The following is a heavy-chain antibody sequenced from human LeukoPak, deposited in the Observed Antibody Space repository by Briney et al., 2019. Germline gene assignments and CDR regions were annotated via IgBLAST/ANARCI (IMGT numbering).Heavy chain of an antibody. CDR2: INWNSGSI. Sequence: GGSLRLSCAASGFTFDDYAMYWVRQAPGKGLEWVSGINWNSGSIGYADSVKGRFTISRDNAKNSLHLQMNSLRAEDTALYYCAKGPTGVYDTSAYYFDYWGQGTLVPSPQ. D-gene: IGHD3-22*01. V-gene: IGHV3-9*01. CDR3: AKGPTGVYDTSAYYFDY. CDR1: GFTFDDYA. J-gene: IGHJ4*02.